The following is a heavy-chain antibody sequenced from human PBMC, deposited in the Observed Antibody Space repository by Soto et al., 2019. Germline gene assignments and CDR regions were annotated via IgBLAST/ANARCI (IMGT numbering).Heavy chain of an antibody. V-gene: IGHV1-69*12. D-gene: IGHD3-22*01. CDR1: GGTFSSYA. J-gene: IGHJ5*02. Sequence: QVQLVQSGAEVKKPGSSVKVSCKASGGTFSSYAISWVRQAPGQGLEWMGGIIPIFGTANYAQKFQGRVTITADESTSTAYMERSSLRSENTAVYYCARPTRYYYDSSGQSAWFYPWGQGTLVTVSS. CDR2: IIPIFGTA. CDR3: ARPTRYYYDSSGQSAWFYP.